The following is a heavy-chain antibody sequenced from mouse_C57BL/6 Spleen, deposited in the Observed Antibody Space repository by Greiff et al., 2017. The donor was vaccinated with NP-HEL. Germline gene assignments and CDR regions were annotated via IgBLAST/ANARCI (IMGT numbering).Heavy chain of an antibody. Sequence: EVQRVESGGDLVKPGGSLKLSCAASGFTFSSYGMSWVRQTPDKRLEWVATISSGGSYTYYPDSVKGRFTISRDNAKNTLYLQMSSLKSEDTAVYYCARGGDDPWFAYWGQGTLVTVSA. CDR3: ARGGDDPWFAY. D-gene: IGHD2-3*01. CDR1: GFTFSSYG. J-gene: IGHJ3*01. V-gene: IGHV5-6*01. CDR2: ISSGGSYT.